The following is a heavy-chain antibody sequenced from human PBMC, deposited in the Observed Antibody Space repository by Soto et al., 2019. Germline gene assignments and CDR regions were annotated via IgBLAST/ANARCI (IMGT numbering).Heavy chain of an antibody. CDR1: GGSISSGDYY. CDR2: IYYSGST. CDR3: ARAGSGSYYTYYYYYGMDV. Sequence: SETLSLTCTVSGGSISSGDYYWSWIRQPPGKGLEWIGYIYYSGSTHYNPSLKSRVTISVDTSKNQFSLKLSSVTAADTAVYYCARAGSGSYYTYYYYYGMDVWGQGTTVTVSS. J-gene: IGHJ6*02. D-gene: IGHD3-10*01. V-gene: IGHV4-30-4*01.